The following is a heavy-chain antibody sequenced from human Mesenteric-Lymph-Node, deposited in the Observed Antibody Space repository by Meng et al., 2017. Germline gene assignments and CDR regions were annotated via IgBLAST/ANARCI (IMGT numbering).Heavy chain of an antibody. V-gene: IGHV4-38-2*02. Sequence: GSLRLSCTVSGYSISSGYYWGWIRQPPGKGLEWIGSIYYSVSTYYNPSLKSRVTISVDTSKNQFSLKLSSMTAADTAVYCCARWISTNSFSGFDYWGQGTLVTVSS. J-gene: IGHJ4*02. D-gene: IGHD2-8*01. CDR3: ARWISTNSFSGFDY. CDR1: GYSISSGYY. CDR2: IYYSVST.